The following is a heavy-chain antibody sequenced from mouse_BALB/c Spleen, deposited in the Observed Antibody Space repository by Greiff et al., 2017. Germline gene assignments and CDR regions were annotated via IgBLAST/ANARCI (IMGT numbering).Heavy chain of an antibody. J-gene: IGHJ2*01. CDR2: ISSGSSTI. Sequence: EVQLVESGGGLVQPGGSRKLSCAASGFTFSSFGMHWVRQAPEKGLEWVAYISSGSSTIYYADTVKGRFTISRDNPKNTLFLQMTSLRSEDTAMYYCARSTTVVANFDYWGQGTTLTVAS. D-gene: IGHD1-1*01. CDR3: ARSTTVVANFDY. V-gene: IGHV5-17*02. CDR1: GFTFSSFG.